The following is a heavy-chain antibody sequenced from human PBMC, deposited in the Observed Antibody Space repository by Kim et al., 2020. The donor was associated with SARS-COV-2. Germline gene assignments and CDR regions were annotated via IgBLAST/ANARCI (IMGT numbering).Heavy chain of an antibody. CDR2: ISYDGSNK. J-gene: IGHJ6*02. CDR1: GFTFSSYG. CDR3: ASAYGPYGSGSYKYYYYYGMDV. Sequence: GGSLRLSCAASGFTFSSYGMHWVRQAPGKGLEWVAVISYDGSNKYYADSVKGRFTISRDNSKNTLYLQMNSLRAEDTAVYYCASAYGPYGSGSYKYYYYYGMDVWGQGTTVTVSS. V-gene: IGHV3-30*03. D-gene: IGHD3-10*01.